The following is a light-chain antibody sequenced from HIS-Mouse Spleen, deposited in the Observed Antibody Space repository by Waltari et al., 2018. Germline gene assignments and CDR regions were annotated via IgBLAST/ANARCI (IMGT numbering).Light chain of an antibody. Sequence: EIVMTQSPATLSVSPGERATLTCRASQSVSSNLAWYQQKPGQAPRLLIYGASTRATGIPARFRGSGSGTEFTLTISSLQSEDFAVYDCQQYNNWPLTFGGGTKVEIK. CDR3: QQYNNWPLT. J-gene: IGKJ4*01. V-gene: IGKV3-15*01. CDR1: QSVSSN. CDR2: GAS.